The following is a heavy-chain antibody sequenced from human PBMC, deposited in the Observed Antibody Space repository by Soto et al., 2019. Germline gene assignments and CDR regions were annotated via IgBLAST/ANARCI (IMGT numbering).Heavy chain of an antibody. V-gene: IGHV1-3*01. J-gene: IGHJ4*02. CDR2: INAGNGNT. Sequence: ASVKVSCKASGYTFTSYAMHWVRQAPGQRLEWMGWINAGNGNTKYSQKFQGRVTITRDTSASTAYIELSSLRSEDTAVYYCARGPGGPDGPGDYWGQGTLVTVS. CDR1: GYTFTSYA. D-gene: IGHD2-15*01. CDR3: ARGPGGPDGPGDY.